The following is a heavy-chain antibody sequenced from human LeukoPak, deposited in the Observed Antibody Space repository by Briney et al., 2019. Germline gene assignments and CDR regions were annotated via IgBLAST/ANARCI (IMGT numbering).Heavy chain of an antibody. V-gene: IGHV3-53*01. J-gene: IGHJ4*02. CDR2: IYSGGST. CDR3: ARLTYYDIYFDY. Sequence: GGSLRLSCAASGFTVSSNYMSWVRQAPGKGLEWVSVIYSGGSTYYADSVKGRFTISRDNSKNTLYLQMNSLRAEDTAVYYCARLTYYDIYFDYWGQGTLVTVSS. D-gene: IGHD3-9*01. CDR1: GFTVSSNY.